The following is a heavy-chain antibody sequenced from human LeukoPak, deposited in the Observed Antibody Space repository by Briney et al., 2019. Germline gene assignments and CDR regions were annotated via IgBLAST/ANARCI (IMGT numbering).Heavy chain of an antibody. CDR2: IYLGDSDT. D-gene: IGHD3-10*01. J-gene: IGHJ6*03. V-gene: IGHV5-51*01. CDR1: GYSFTNYW. Sequence: GESLQISCKGSGYSFTNYWIGWVRQMPGKGLEWMGIIYLGDSDTRYSPSFQGQVTISADKSISTAYLQWSSLKASDTAMYYCARVLLSYYYGSGRVPYYYYYMDVWGKGTTVTVSS. CDR3: ARVLLSYYYGSGRVPYYYYYMDV.